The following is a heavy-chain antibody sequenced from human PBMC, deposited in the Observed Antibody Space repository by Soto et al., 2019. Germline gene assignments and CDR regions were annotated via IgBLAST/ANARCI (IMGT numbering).Heavy chain of an antibody. D-gene: IGHD5-12*01. CDR2: ISGSGGST. CDR3: AAGRGVATPQH. J-gene: IGHJ1*01. CDR1: GFTFSSHA. Sequence: EVQLLESGGTLVQPGGSLRLSCAASGFTFSSHAMSWVRQAPGKGLEWVSTISGSGGSTYYADSVKGRFTISRDNSKNTLSLQMNRLRAEDTAVYYCAAGRGVATPQHWGQGTLVTASS. V-gene: IGHV3-23*01.